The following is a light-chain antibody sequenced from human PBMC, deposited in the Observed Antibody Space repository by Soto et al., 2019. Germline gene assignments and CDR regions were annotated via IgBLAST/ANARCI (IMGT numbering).Light chain of an antibody. CDR3: SSYAGSNIFDV. V-gene: IGLV2-8*01. CDR2: EVN. CDR1: SSDVGGYNY. J-gene: IGLJ1*01. Sequence: QSALTQPPSASGSPGQSVTISCTGTSSDVGGYNYVSWYQQHPGKAPKLIIYEVNKRPSGVPDRFSGSKSGNTASLTVSGLQAEDESDYYCSSYAGSNIFDVFGTGTKLTVL.